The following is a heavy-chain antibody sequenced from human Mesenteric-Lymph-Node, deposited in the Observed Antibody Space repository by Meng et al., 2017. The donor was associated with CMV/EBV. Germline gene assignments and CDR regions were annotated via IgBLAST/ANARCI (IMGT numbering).Heavy chain of an antibody. CDR1: GYTLTDHH. CDR2: INPSGGST. D-gene: IGHD3-3*01. J-gene: IGHJ6*02. V-gene: IGHV1-46*01. CDR3: ARDRPTYYDWDGMDV. Sequence: ASVKVSCKASGYTLTDHHMHWVRQATGQGLEWMGIINPSGGSTSYAQKFQGRVTMTRDTSTSTVYMELSSLRSEDTAVYYCARDRPTYYDWDGMDVWGQGTTVTVSS.